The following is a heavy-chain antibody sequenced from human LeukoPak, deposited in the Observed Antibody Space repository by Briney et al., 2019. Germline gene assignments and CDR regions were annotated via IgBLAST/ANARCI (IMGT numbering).Heavy chain of an antibody. CDR3: ARGGSPDIVVVPAAISYWFDP. V-gene: IGHV4-34*01. J-gene: IGHJ5*02. Sequence: SETLSLTCAVYGGSFSGYYWSWIRQPPGKGLEWIGEINHSGSTNYNPSLKSRVTISVDTSKNQSSLKLSSVTAADTAVYYCARGGSPDIVVVPAAISYWFDPWGQGTLVTVSS. CDR1: GGSFSGYY. D-gene: IGHD2-2*01. CDR2: INHSGST.